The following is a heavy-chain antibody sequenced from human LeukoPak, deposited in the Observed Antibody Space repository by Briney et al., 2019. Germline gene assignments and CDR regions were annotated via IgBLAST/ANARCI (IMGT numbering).Heavy chain of an antibody. V-gene: IGHV4-61*02. Sequence: SETLSLTCTVSGGSINSGTYYWSWIRQPAGKGLEWIGRIYTTGSTKYNPSLKSRVTISVDTSKNQFSLKLSSVTAADTAVYYCARVRCTNGICYAGYHYYMDVWGKGTTVTVSS. CDR2: IYTTGST. D-gene: IGHD2-8*01. CDR3: ARVRCTNGICYAGYHYYMDV. CDR1: GGSINSGTYY. J-gene: IGHJ6*03.